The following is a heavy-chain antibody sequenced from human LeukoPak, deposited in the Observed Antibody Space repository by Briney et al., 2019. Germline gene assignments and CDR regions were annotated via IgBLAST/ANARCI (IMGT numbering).Heavy chain of an antibody. CDR3: ARSFPSSSGNWFDP. Sequence: SETLSLTCTVSGDSISSGGYYWSWIRQHPGKGLEWIGYIYYSGSTYYNPSLKSRVTISVDTSKNQFSLKLSSVTAADTAVYYCARSFPSSSGNWFDPWGQGTLVTVSS. CDR1: GDSISSGGYY. V-gene: IGHV4-31*03. J-gene: IGHJ5*02. D-gene: IGHD6-6*01. CDR2: IYYSGST.